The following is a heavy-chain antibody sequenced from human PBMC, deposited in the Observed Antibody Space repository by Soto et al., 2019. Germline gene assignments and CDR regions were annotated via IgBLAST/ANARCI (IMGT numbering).Heavy chain of an antibody. D-gene: IGHD2-2*01. CDR3: ERLAGYCSTNGCHGDYAMDV. CDR1: GGSISSDY. V-gene: IGHV4-59*08. CDR2: IYYSGSI. J-gene: IGHJ6*02. Sequence: SETLSLTCTVSGGSISSDYWSWIRQPPGKGLEWIGYIYYSGSINYNPSLESRVAISVDTSKNQFSLKLTSVTAADTAVYYCERLAGYCSTNGCHGDYAMDVWGQGTTVTVSS.